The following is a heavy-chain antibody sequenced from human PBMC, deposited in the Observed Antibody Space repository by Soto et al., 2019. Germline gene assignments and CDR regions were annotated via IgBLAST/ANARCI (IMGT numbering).Heavy chain of an antibody. J-gene: IGHJ6*02. Sequence: GGSLRLSCAASGLTFSGYAMHWVRQAPGKGLEWVALISYDGSNKYYADSVKGRFTISRDTSKNTLYLQMNSLRAEDTAVYYCARDGGVKRYFDWASYGMDVWGQGTTVTVSS. CDR3: ARDGGVKRYFDWASYGMDV. CDR1: GLTFSGYA. V-gene: IGHV3-30-3*01. D-gene: IGHD3-9*01. CDR2: ISYDGSNK.